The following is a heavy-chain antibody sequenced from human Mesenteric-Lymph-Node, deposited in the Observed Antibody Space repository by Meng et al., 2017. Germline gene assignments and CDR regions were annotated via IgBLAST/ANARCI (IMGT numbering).Heavy chain of an antibody. Sequence: ASGPTLVKPTQTLTLTCTVSGGSISSSSYYWGWIRQPPGKGLEWIGSIYYSGSTYYNPSLKSRVTISVDTSKNQFSLKLSSVTAADTAVYYCARTHFYDSSNYGFDYWGQGTLVTVSS. D-gene: IGHD3-22*01. CDR3: ARTHFYDSSNYGFDY. J-gene: IGHJ4*02. CDR1: GGSISSSSYY. V-gene: IGHV4-39*01. CDR2: IYYSGST.